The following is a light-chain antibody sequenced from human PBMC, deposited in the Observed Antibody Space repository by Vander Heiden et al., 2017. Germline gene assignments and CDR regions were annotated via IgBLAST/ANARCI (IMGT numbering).Light chain of an antibody. CDR3: QQSYSTPQT. CDR2: AAS. Sequence: DIQMIQSPSTLAASGGDRVTITCRASQSISSYLNWYQQKPGKAPKLLIYAASSLQSGVPSRFSGSGSGTDFTLTISSLQPEDFATYYCQQSYSTPQTFGQGTKLEIK. CDR1: QSISSY. J-gene: IGKJ2*01. V-gene: IGKV1-39*01.